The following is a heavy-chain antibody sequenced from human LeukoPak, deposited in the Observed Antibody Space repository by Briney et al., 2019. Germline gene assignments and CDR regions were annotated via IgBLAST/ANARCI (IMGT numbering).Heavy chain of an antibody. D-gene: IGHD4-23*01. J-gene: IGHJ4*02. CDR1: GFTFSSYA. Sequence: PGGSLRLSCEASGFTFSSYAMSWVRQAPGKGLAWVSVISSSADSTYYADPVKGRFTISRDNSKNTLYLQMNNLRAEDMAVYYCAKPLEKYTYGGNFDYWGQGILVTVSS. CDR2: ISSSADST. CDR3: AKPLEKYTYGGNFDY. V-gene: IGHV3-23*01.